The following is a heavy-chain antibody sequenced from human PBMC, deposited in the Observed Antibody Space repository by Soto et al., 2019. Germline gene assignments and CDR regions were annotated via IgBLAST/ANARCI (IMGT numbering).Heavy chain of an antibody. V-gene: IGHV1-2*02. D-gene: IGHD3-22*01. J-gene: IGHJ4*02. CDR3: ARSGGYYDSSGYYSLAY. Sequence: QVQLVQSGAEVKKPGASVKVSCKASGYTFTGYYMHWVRQAPGQGLEWMGWINPNSGGTNYAQKFQGRVTMTRDTSISTAYMELSRLRSYDTAVYYCARSGGYYDSSGYYSLAYWGQGTLVTVSS. CDR2: INPNSGGT. CDR1: GYTFTGYY.